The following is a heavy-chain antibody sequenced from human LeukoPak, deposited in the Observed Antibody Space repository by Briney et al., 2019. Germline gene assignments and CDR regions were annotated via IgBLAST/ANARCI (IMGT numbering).Heavy chain of an antibody. V-gene: IGHV3-23*01. CDR1: GFTFGNYA. CDR3: AKASVAIPQYCNS. CDR2: ISGTGSGT. J-gene: IGHJ5*02. D-gene: IGHD2-2*02. Sequence: GGSLRLSCEASGFTFGNYAMNWVRQAPGKGLEWVSTISGTGSGTYYADSAKGRFTISGDNSKDTLFLQLNSLTAADTAMYFCAKASVAIPQYCNSWGQGILVTVSS.